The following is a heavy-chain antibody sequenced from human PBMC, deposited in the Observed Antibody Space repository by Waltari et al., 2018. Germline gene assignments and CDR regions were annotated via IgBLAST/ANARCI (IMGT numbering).Heavy chain of an antibody. J-gene: IGHJ4*02. Sequence: EVQLLESGGGLVQPGGSLRLSCAASGFTFSSYAMSWVRQAPGKGLEWVSAISGSGGSTYYADSVKGRFTISRDNSKNTLYLQMNSLRAEDTAVYYCAKERRAMVRGVIMNYFDYWGQGTLVTVSS. CDR2: ISGSGGST. CDR1: GFTFSSYA. V-gene: IGHV3-23*01. D-gene: IGHD3-10*01. CDR3: AKERRAMVRGVIMNYFDY.